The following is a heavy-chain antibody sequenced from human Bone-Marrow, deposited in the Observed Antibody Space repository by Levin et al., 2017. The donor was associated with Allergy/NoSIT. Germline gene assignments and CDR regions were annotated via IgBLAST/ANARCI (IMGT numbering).Heavy chain of an antibody. CDR1: GFTLGNYD. V-gene: IGHV3-13*04. CDR2: IGSTGRT. D-gene: IGHD2-21*01. Sequence: ETLSLTCAASGFTLGNYDMHWVRQTTGEGLEWVSAIGSTGRTYYAASVKGRFTISREIARNSFYLQMNSLRAGDTAVYYCAREVWHEAFDVWGQGTMVTVSS. J-gene: IGHJ3*01. CDR3: AREVWHEAFDV.